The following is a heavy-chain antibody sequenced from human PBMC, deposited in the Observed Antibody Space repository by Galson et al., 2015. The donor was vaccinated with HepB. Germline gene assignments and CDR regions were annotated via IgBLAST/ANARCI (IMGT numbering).Heavy chain of an antibody. V-gene: IGHV3-9*01. D-gene: IGHD3-22*01. CDR2: ISWHSDRI. J-gene: IGHJ4*02. CDR3: AKSGHYYDSSGYRIIYYFDY. Sequence: SLRLSCAVSGFTFVDYAMHWVRHAPGKGLEWVSGISWHSDRIGYADSVRGRFTISRDNAKNSLYLQMNSLRAEDTALYYCAKSGHYYDSSGYRIIYYFDYWGQGTLVTVSS. CDR1: GFTFVDYA.